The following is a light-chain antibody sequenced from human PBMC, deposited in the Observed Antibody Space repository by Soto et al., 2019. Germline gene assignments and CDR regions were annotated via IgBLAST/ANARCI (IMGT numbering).Light chain of an antibody. CDR3: QQYHRYST. CDR2: DAS. V-gene: IGKV1-5*01. CDR1: QSISSW. J-gene: IGKJ1*01. Sequence: DIQMTQSPSTLSASVGDRVTITCRASQSISSWLAWYQQKPGKAPKLLIYDASSLHSGVPSRFSGSASGTEFTLTISNLESDDFATYYCQQYHRYSTFGQGTKVDIK.